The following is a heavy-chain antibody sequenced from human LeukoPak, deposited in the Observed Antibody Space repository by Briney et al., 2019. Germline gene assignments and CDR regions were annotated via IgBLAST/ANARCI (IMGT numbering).Heavy chain of an antibody. CDR2: IGPSSDNI. D-gene: IGHD3-22*01. CDR3: ARVNPTNSGFYAY. V-gene: IGHV3-11*04. J-gene: IGHJ1*01. CDR1: GFTFSDYL. Sequence: PGGSLRLSCAASGFTFSDYLMSWIRQAPEKGLEWVSYIGPSSDNINYADSVKGRFTVSRDNAKNSLYLQMNSLRAEDTAVYYCARVNPTNSGFYAYWGQGTLVTVSS.